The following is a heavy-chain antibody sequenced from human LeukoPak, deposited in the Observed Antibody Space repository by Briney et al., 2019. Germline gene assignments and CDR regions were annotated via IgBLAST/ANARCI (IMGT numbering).Heavy chain of an antibody. V-gene: IGHV4-31*03. Sequence: PSETLSLTCTVSGGSISSGGSYWSWIRQHPGKGLEWIGYIYYSGSTYYNPSLKSRVTISVDTSKNQFSLKLSSVTAADTAVYYCARGAYDILTGYSPDAFDIWGQGTMVTVSS. CDR3: ARGAYDILTGYSPDAFDI. CDR1: GGSISSGGSY. J-gene: IGHJ3*02. CDR2: IYYSGST. D-gene: IGHD3-9*01.